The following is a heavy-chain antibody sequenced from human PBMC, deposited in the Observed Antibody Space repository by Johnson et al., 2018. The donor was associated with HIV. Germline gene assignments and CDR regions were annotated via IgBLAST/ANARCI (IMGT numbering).Heavy chain of an antibody. CDR1: GFSVSCNY. J-gene: IGHJ3*02. Sequence: VQLVESGGGVVQPGRSLRLSCVASGFSVSCNYMSWVRQAPGKGLEWVSVIYSGGSTYYADSVKGRFTISRDNSKNTLYVQMNSLRAEDTSVYYCARDSEIAARRKRGAFDIWGQGTMVTVSS. CDR3: ARDSEIAARRKRGAFDI. V-gene: IGHV3-66*02. D-gene: IGHD6-6*01. CDR2: IYSGGST.